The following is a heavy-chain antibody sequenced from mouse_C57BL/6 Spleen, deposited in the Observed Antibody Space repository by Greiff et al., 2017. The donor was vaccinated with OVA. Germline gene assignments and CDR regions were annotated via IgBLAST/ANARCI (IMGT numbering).Heavy chain of an antibody. V-gene: IGHV1-18*01. Sequence: EVQLQQSGPELVKPGASVKIPCKASGYTFTDYYMDWVKQSPGKSLEWIGDINPNNGGTIYNQKFKGKATLTVDKSSSTAYMELRSLTSEDTAVYYCARSYCGSSWYFDVWGTGTTVTVAS. D-gene: IGHD1-1*01. CDR2: INPNNGGT. CDR3: ARSYCGSSWYFDV. CDR1: GYTFTDYY. J-gene: IGHJ1*03.